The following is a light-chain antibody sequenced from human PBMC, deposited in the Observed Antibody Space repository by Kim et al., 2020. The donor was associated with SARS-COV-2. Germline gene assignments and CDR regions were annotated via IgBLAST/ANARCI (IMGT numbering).Light chain of an antibody. V-gene: IGLV3-19*01. CDR1: SLRSYY. J-gene: IGLJ2*01. Sequence: SSELTQDPAVSVALGQTVRITCQGDSLRSYYASWYQQKPGQAPVLVIYGKNNRPSGIPDRFSGSSSGNTASLTITGAQAEDEADYYCNSRDSSGKEEVFGGGTKLTVL. CDR2: GKN. CDR3: NSRDSSGKEEV.